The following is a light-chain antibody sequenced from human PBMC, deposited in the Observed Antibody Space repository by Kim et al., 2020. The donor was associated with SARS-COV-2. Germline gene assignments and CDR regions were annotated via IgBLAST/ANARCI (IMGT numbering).Light chain of an antibody. J-gene: IGKJ3*01. CDR3: QQYSNWPFT. Sequence: VAPGERDTLSCRASQSVSSKLAWYQKRPGQAPRLLIYGASTRATGIPARFSGSGSGTEFTLTISSLQSEDFAVYYCQQYSNWPFTFGPGTKVDIK. V-gene: IGKV3-15*01. CDR2: GAS. CDR1: QSVSSK.